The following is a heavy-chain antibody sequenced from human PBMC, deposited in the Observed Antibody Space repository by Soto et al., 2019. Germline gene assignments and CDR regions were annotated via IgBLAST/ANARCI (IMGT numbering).Heavy chain of an antibody. D-gene: IGHD4-17*01. V-gene: IGHV1-46*03. CDR3: TRHRITWANHVTTVVSNDGFDI. CDR2: INPSSGST. J-gene: IGHJ3*02. CDR1: GYTFTNYY. Sequence: ASVKVSCKTSGYTFTNYYMHWVRQAPGQGLEWMGIINPSSGSTNYAQKLQGRVTMTRDRSTSTIYMELSSLKTEDTAIYYCTRHRITWANHVTTVVSNDGFDIWGQGTMVTVSS.